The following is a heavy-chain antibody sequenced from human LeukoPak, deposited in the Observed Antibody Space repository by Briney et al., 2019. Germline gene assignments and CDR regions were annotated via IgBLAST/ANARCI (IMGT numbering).Heavy chain of an antibody. CDR2: IYYSGST. Sequence: SETLSLTCTVSGGSISSYYWSWIRQPPGKGLEWIGYIYYSGSTNYNPSLKSRVTISVDTSKNQFSLKLSSVTAADTAVYYCARSPGGSYYYYYMDVWGKGTTVTVPS. CDR3: ARSPGGSYYYYYMDV. J-gene: IGHJ6*03. D-gene: IGHD3-16*01. CDR1: GGSISSYY. V-gene: IGHV4-59*01.